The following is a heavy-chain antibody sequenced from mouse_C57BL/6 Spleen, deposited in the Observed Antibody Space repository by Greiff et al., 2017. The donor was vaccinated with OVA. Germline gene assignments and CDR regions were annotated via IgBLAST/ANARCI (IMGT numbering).Heavy chain of an antibody. V-gene: IGHV1-55*01. D-gene: IGHD2-3*01. CDR3: AREKIGLLRFDY. J-gene: IGHJ2*01. CDR2: IYPGSGST. CDR1: GYTFTSYW. Sequence: VKLLESGAELVKPGASVKMSCKASGYTFTSYWITWVKQRPGQGLEWIGDIYPGSGSTNYNEKFKSKATLTVDTSSSTAYMQLSSLTSEDSAVYYCAREKIGLLRFDYWGQGTTLTVSS.